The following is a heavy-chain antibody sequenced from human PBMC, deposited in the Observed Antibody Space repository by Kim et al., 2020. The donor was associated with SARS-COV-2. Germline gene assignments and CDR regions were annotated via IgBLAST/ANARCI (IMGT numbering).Heavy chain of an antibody. J-gene: IGHJ5*02. Sequence: SETLSLTCTVSGGSISSGDYYWSWIRQPPGKGLEWIGYIYYSGSTYYNPSLKSRVTIPVDTSKNQFSLKLSSVTAADTAVYYCARTKIITIFGVVQWFDPWGQGTLVTVSS. CDR3: ARTKIITIFGVVQWFDP. V-gene: IGHV4-30-4*01. CDR1: GGSISSGDYY. D-gene: IGHD3-3*01. CDR2: IYYSGST.